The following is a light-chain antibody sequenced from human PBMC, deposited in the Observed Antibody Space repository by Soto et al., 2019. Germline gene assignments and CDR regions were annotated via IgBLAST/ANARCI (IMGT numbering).Light chain of an antibody. V-gene: IGKV3-15*01. J-gene: IGKJ3*01. CDR3: QQYNNWPQFT. Sequence: DIVLTQSPATLSVSLGERVSLSCRTSQIISSNLAWYQQKPGQIPRLLIYGASARAAGIPARFSGSGSGTEFTLTISSLQSEDFAVYYCQQYNNWPQFTFGPGTKVDV. CDR1: QIISSN. CDR2: GAS.